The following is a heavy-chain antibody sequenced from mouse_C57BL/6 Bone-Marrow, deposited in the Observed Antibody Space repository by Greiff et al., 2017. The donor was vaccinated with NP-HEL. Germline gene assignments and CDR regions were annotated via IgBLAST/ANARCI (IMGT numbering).Heavy chain of an antibody. Sequence: EVQGVESGGGLVQPKGSLKLSCAASGFSFNTYAMNWVRQAPGKGLEWVARIRSKSNNYATYYADSVKDRFTISRDDSESMLYLQMNNLKTEDTAMYYCVWGPYAMDYWGQGTSVTVSS. CDR1: GFSFNTYA. CDR3: VWGPYAMDY. J-gene: IGHJ4*01. V-gene: IGHV10-1*01. CDR2: IRSKSNNYAT.